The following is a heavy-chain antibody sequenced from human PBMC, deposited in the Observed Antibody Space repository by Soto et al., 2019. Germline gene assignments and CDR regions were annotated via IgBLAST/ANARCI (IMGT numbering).Heavy chain of an antibody. J-gene: IGHJ6*02. CDR1: GFTFSSYW. Sequence: PGGSLRLSCAASGFTFSSYWMHWVRQAPGKGLVWVSRINSDGSSTSYADSVKGRFTISRDNAKNTLYLQMNSLRAEDTAVYYCARDRGLAVAGRYYYYYGMDVWGQGTTVTAP. V-gene: IGHV3-74*01. D-gene: IGHD6-19*01. CDR2: INSDGSST. CDR3: ARDRGLAVAGRYYYYYGMDV.